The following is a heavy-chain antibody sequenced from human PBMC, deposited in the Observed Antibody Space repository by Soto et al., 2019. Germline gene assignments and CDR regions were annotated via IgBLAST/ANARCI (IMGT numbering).Heavy chain of an antibody. CDR1: GYTFTTFG. D-gene: IGHD4-17*01. CDR3: ARGLTYGDFDY. V-gene: IGHV1-18*01. CDR2: LTAYDGKG. J-gene: IGHJ4*02. Sequence: QVQMVQSGAEVKKTGASVRVSCKTSGYTFTTFGINWVRQAPGQGLEWMGCLTAYDGKGNFAQEFQDRLTMTMDKSTSTGYMELSGLRSDDTAVYFCARGLTYGDFDYWGRGAQVAVSS.